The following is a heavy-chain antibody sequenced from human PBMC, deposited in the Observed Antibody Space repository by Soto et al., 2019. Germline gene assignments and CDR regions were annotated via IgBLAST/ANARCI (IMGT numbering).Heavy chain of an antibody. J-gene: IGHJ3*02. CDR1: GDSFSSNSAA. CDR3: ARGAFREYGTFDI. CDR2: TYYRSKWYN. V-gene: IGHV6-1*01. D-gene: IGHD3-10*01. Sequence: SQTLSLTCAISGDSFSSNSAAWNWIRQSPSRGLEWLGRTYYRSKWYNDYAGSVKSRITINPDTSKNQFSLQLNSLTPEDTAVYYCARGAFREYGTFDIWGQGTMVTVSS.